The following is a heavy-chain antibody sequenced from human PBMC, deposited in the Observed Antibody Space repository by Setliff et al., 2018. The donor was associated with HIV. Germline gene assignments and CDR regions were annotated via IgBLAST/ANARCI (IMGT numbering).Heavy chain of an antibody. D-gene: IGHD3-22*01. CDR1: GGSFSGYY. CDR2: INHSGST. Sequence: LSLTCAVYGGSFSGYYWSWIRQSPGKELEWVGGINHSGSTNYNPSLKSRVAISVDTSKNHFSLKVTSVTSAATALYYCARQFGSGYYFDYWGQETLVTVSS. CDR3: ARQFGSGYYFDY. J-gene: IGHJ4*02. V-gene: IGHV4-34*01.